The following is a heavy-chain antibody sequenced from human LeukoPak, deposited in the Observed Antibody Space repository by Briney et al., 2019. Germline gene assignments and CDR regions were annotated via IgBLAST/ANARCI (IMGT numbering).Heavy chain of an antibody. J-gene: IGHJ4*02. CDR3: ARQRYCSSTSCYGGGGYFDY. CDR1: GGSISSYY. CDR2: IYYSGST. V-gene: IGHV4-59*01. D-gene: IGHD2-2*01. Sequence: SETLSLTCTVSGGSISSYYWSWIRQPPGKGLEWIGYIYYSGSTNYNPSLKSRVTISLDTSKNQFSLKLRSVTAADTAVYYCARQRYCSSTSCYGGGGYFDYWGQGTLVTVSS.